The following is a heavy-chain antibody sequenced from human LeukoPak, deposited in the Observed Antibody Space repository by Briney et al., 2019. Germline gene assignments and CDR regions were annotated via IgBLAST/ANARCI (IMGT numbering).Heavy chain of an antibody. CDR2: ISSDASIT. V-gene: IGHV3-74*01. D-gene: IGHD2-15*01. J-gene: IGHJ4*02. CDR3: ATSARTYLGSSLDY. CDR1: GFTFSTYW. Sequence: GGSLRLSCAASGFTFSTYWMHWVRQDPGKGRVWVSRISSDASITSYADPVKGRFTISRDNAKNTLYLQMNSLGAEDTALYYCATSARTYLGSSLDYWGQGTLVTVSS.